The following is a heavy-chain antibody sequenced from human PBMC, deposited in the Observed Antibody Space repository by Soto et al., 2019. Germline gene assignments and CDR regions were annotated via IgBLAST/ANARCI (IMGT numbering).Heavy chain of an antibody. CDR2: ISSSGSTI. CDR1: GFTFSDYY. CDR3: ARVRGYCSSTSCYPFGY. D-gene: IGHD2-2*01. Sequence: GGSLRLSCAASGFTFSDYYMSWIRQAPGKGLEWVSYISSSGSTIYYADSVKGRFTISRDNAKNSLYLQMNSLRAEDTAVYYCARVRGYCSSTSCYPFGYWGQGTLVTVSS. V-gene: IGHV3-11*01. J-gene: IGHJ4*02.